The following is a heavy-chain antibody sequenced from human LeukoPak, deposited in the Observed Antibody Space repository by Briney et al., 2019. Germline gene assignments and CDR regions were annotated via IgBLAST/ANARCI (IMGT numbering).Heavy chain of an antibody. J-gene: IGHJ4*02. CDR2: IYYSGST. V-gene: IGHV4-59*01. CDR1: GGSISSYY. Sequence: PSETLSLTCTVSGGSISSYYWSWIRQPPGKGLEWIGYIYYSGSTKYNPSLKSRVTISVDTSKNQFSLKLSSVTAADTAVYYCARDMVRERSFDYWGQGTLVTLSS. CDR3: ARDMVRERSFDY. D-gene: IGHD3-10*01.